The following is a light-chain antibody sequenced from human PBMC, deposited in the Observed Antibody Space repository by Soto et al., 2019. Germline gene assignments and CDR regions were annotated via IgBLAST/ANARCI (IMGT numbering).Light chain of an antibody. CDR1: QSVSSSY. Sequence: EIVLTQSPGTLSLSPGERATLSCRASQSVSSSYLAWYQQKPGQAPRLLIYGASSRATGIPDRFSGSGSGTDFTLTISRLEPEDFAVYYCQQYGSSTPVFGQGTKLEIK. V-gene: IGKV3-20*01. J-gene: IGKJ2*01. CDR3: QQYGSSTPV. CDR2: GAS.